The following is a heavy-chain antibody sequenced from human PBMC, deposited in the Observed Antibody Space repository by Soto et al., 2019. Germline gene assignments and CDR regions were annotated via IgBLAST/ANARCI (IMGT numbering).Heavy chain of an antibody. Sequence: EVQLLESGGGLVQPGGSLRLSCAASGFTFSNYAMSWVRQTPGKGLEWVSTISGGGGNTYYPDSVKGRFTISRDNSKDPVYQQMNSLRAEDTAIYYCAKERLGRGADYWGQGALVTVTS. J-gene: IGHJ4*02. CDR3: AKERLGRGADY. CDR1: GFTFSNYA. CDR2: ISGGGGNT. V-gene: IGHV3-23*01.